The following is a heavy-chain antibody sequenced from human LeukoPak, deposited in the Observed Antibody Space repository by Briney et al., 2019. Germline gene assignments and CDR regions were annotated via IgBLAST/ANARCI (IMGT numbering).Heavy chain of an antibody. CDR1: GDSISSSSYF. D-gene: IGHD4-23*01. J-gene: IGHJ3*02. CDR3: ARSPSGGNSPAFDI. CDR2: NYHSGST. V-gene: IGHV4-39*01. Sequence: SETLSLTCTVSGDSISSSSYFWGWIRQPPGKGLEWIGNNYHSGSTYHNPSLKSRATISVDTSKNQFSLRLRSVTAADTAVYYCARSPSGGNSPAFDIWGQGTLVTVSS.